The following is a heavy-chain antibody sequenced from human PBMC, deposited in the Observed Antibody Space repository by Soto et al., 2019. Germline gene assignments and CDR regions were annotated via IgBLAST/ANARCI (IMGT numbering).Heavy chain of an antibody. D-gene: IGHD4-17*01. CDR3: VKDHLMNTVTTGGY. CDR1: GFSLSNYG. Sequence: QVQLVESGGGVVQPGRSLRLSCAASGFSLSNYGMHWVRQAPGKGLEWVAVISYHGRDEYYADSVKGRFTISRDTSKNTLYLQMNTLIPEDTAMYYCVKDHLMNTVTTGGYWGQGTLVTVSS. J-gene: IGHJ4*02. V-gene: IGHV3-30*18. CDR2: ISYHGRDE.